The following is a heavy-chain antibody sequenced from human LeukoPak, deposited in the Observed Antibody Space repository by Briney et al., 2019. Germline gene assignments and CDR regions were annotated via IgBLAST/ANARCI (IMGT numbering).Heavy chain of an antibody. D-gene: IGHD3-16*02. CDR1: GGSFSGYY. CDR3: ARVISGSENP. V-gene: IGHV4-34*01. Sequence: PSETLSLTCAVYGGSFSGYYWSWIRQPPGKGLEWIGEINHSGSTNYNPSLKSRVTISVDTSKNQFSLKLSSVTAADTAVYYCARVISGSENPWGQGTLVTVSS. CDR2: INHSGST. J-gene: IGHJ5*02.